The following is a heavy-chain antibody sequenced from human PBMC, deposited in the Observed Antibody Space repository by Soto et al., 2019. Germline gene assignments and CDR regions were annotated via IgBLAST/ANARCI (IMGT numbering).Heavy chain of an antibody. Sequence: QVQLVQSGAEVKKPGASVKVSCKASGYTFTSYAMHWVRQAPGQRLEWMGWINAGNGNTKYSQKFQGRVTITRDTSASTAYMDLSSLRSEDTAVYYCARDLRYYDFWSGYSGYYFDYWGQGTLVTVSS. J-gene: IGHJ4*02. CDR3: ARDLRYYDFWSGYSGYYFDY. V-gene: IGHV1-3*01. CDR2: INAGNGNT. D-gene: IGHD3-3*01. CDR1: GYTFTSYA.